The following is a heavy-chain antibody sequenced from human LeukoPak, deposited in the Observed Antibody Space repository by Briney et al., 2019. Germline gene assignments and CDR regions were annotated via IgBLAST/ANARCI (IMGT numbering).Heavy chain of an antibody. J-gene: IGHJ4*02. Sequence: PGGSLRLSCAASGVTFSSDSMNWGRQAQGKGLEWGSSISSSSSYIYYADSVKGRFTISRDNAKNSLYLQMNSLRAEDTAVYYCARTRGTRMAAGDDYRGQGTLGTVSP. CDR2: ISSSSSYI. CDR1: GVTFSSDS. V-gene: IGHV3-21*01. D-gene: IGHD6-13*01. CDR3: ARTRGTRMAAGDDY.